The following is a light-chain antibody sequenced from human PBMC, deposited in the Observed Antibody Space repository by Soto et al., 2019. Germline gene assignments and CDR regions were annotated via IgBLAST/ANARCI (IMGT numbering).Light chain of an antibody. Sequence: IQLTQSPSSLSASVGDRVTITCRASQGISSYLAWYQQKPGKAPKLLIYAASTLQSGVPSRFSGSGSGTEFTLTISSLQPDDFATYYCQQCNSYPWTFGQGTKVDIK. V-gene: IGKV1-9*01. J-gene: IGKJ1*01. CDR3: QQCNSYPWT. CDR2: AAS. CDR1: QGISSY.